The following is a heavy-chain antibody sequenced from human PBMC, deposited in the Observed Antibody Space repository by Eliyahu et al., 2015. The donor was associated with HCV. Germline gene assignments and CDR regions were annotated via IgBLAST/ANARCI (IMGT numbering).Heavy chain of an antibody. CDR2: INAVNGKT. CDR3: ASWAGSTDLGGFYFDY. V-gene: IGHV1-3*01. Sequence: WMGWINAVNGKTEYSQKFQGRVTFTRDTSASTVYMELTSLRSEDTAVYSCASWAGSTDLGGFYFDYWGQGSLVTVSS. D-gene: IGHD1-7*01. J-gene: IGHJ4*02.